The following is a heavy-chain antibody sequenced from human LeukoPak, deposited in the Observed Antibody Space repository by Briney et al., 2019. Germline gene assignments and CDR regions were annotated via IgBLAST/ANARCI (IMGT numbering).Heavy chain of an antibody. CDR3: ASSSRSYYYGSGSDWFDP. V-gene: IGHV1-8*01. D-gene: IGHD3-10*01. CDR1: GYTFSSYD. J-gene: IGHJ5*02. CDR2: MNPNSGDA. Sequence: ASVKVSCKASGYTFSSYDINWVRQAPGQGPEWMGWMNPNSGDAGYAQKFQGRVTMTTDTSTSTAYMELRSLRSDDTAVYYCASSSRSYYYGSGSDWFDPWGQGTLVTVSS.